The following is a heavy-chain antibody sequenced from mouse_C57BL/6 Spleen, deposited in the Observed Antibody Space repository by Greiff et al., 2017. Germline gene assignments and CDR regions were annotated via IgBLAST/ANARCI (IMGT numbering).Heavy chain of an antibody. J-gene: IGHJ3*01. CDR2: IPHSGET. CDR3: AGDIYHYDWWFAY. Sequence: QVQLQQSGPGLVKPSQSLFLTCSITGFPITSGYYWIWIRQSPGKPLEWMGYIPHSGETLYTPSLQGPISITRETSKNPFFLQLNSVTTEDTAMXYFAGDIYHYDWWFAYWGEGTLVTVSA. CDR1: GFPITSGYY. D-gene: IGHD2-4*01. V-gene: IGHV12-3*01.